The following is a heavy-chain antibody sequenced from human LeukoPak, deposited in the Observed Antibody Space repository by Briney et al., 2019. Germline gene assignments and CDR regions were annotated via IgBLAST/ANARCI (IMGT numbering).Heavy chain of an antibody. V-gene: IGHV1-8*01. D-gene: IGHD6-13*01. Sequence: ASVKVSCKASGYTFTSYDINWVRQATGQGLEWMVWMNPNSGNTGYAQKFQGRVTMTTNTSISTAYMELSSLRSEDTAVYYCARHIAAALDYWGQGTLVTVSS. CDR3: ARHIAAALDY. CDR1: GYTFTSYD. CDR2: MNPNSGNT. J-gene: IGHJ4*02.